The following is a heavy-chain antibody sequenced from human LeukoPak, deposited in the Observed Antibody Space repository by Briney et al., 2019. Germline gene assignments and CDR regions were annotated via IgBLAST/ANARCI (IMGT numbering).Heavy chain of an antibody. V-gene: IGHV1-2*02. CDR3: ARVTPDYSNYGY. J-gene: IGHJ4*02. CDR2: INPNSGGT. D-gene: IGHD4-11*01. Sequence: ASVKVSCKASGYTFTGYYMHWVRQAPGQGLERMGWINPNSGGTNYAQKFQGRVTMTRDTSISTAYMELSRLRSEDTAVYYCARVTPDYSNYGYWGQGTLVTVSS. CDR1: GYTFTGYY.